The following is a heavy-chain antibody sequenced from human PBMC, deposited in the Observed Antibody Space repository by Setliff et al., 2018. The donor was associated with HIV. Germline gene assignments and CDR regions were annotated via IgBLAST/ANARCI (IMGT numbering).Heavy chain of an antibody. V-gene: IGHV4-34*01. CDR2: INHSGST. J-gene: IGHJ6*03. CDR3: ARLRVVTIFGVAHQAPGYMDV. Sequence: PSETLSLTCAVYGGSFSAYHWSWIRQTPGKGLEWLGEINHSGSTAYNLALESRVSMSIDTSKNQFSLKLTSVTAADTAVYYCARLRVVTIFGVAHQAPGYMDVWGKGTTVTVSS. CDR1: GGSFSAYH. D-gene: IGHD3-3*01.